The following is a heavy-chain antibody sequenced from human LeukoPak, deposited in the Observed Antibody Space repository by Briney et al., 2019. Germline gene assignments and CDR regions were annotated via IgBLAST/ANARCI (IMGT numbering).Heavy chain of an antibody. J-gene: IGHJ3*02. CDR3: ARDPSHGVVQGAFDI. CDR2: IYTSGST. Sequence: SETLSLTCTVSGGSISSYYWSWLRQPAGKGLEWIGRIYTSGSTNYNPSLKSRVTMSVDTSKNQFSLKLSSVTAADTAVYYCARDPSHGVVQGAFDIWGQGTMVTVSS. D-gene: IGHD3-22*01. V-gene: IGHV4-4*07. CDR1: GGSISSYY.